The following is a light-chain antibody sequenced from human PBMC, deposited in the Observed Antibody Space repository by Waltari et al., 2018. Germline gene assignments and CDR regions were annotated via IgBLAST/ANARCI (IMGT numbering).Light chain of an antibody. CDR1: QSVLYSYNNKNC. J-gene: IGKJ1*01. CDR2: WAS. V-gene: IGKV4-1*01. Sequence: DIVMTQSPDSLAVSLGERTTINCKSSQSVLYSYNNKNCLAWYQQKPGQPPKPIIYWASTRESGGPDRFIGSVSGTDFTLTINSLQAEDVAVYYCQQYLTIPRTFGQGTKVEIK. CDR3: QQYLTIPRT.